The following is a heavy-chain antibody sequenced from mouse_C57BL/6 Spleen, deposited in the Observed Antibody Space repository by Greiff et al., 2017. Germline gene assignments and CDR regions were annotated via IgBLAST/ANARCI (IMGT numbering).Heavy chain of an antibody. V-gene: IGHV5-17*01. D-gene: IGHD2-1*01. CDR1: GFTFSDYG. CDR2: ISSGSSTI. J-gene: IGHJ3*01. CDR3: AIGLLWAY. Sequence: EVQLQASGGGLVKPGGSLKLSCAASGFTFSDYGMHWVRQAPEKGLEWVAYISSGSSTIYYADKVKGRFTISRDNAKNTLFLQMTSLRSEDTAMYYCAIGLLWAYWGQGTLGTVSA.